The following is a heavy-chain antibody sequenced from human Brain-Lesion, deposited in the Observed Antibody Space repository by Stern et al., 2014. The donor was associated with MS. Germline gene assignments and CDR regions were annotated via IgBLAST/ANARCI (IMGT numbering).Heavy chain of an antibody. D-gene: IGHD5-12*01. J-gene: IGHJ6*02. Sequence: VQLVQSGGGLVQPGGSLRLSCAASGLTVANEYMSWVRQAPGKGPEWVSLIYARGTTAYADCVKGRFIISRHNSENTLSLQMNSLRPEDTAVYYCAREGGDDDDYYGLDVWGPGTTVTVSS. CDR2: IYARGTT. CDR1: GLTVANEY. V-gene: IGHV3-53*04. CDR3: AREGGDDDDYYGLDV.